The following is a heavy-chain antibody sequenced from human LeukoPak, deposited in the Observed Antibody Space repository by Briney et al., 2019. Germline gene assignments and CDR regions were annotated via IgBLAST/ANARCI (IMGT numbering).Heavy chain of an antibody. J-gene: IGHJ5*02. D-gene: IGHD4-11*01. CDR1: GYTFTSYG. Sequence: ASVKLSCKAAGYTFTSYGISWVRQAPGQGLEWMGWISAYNGNTNYAQKLQGRVTMTTDTSTSTAYMELRSLRSDDTAVYYCERELSYSDYRPENWFDPWGQGTLVTVSS. CDR2: ISAYNGNT. V-gene: IGHV1-18*01. CDR3: ERELSYSDYRPENWFDP.